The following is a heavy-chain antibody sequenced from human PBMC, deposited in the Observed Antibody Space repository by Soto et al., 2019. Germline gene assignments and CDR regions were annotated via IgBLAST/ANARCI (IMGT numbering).Heavy chain of an antibody. CDR1: GGSVSSGSYY. CDR2: IYYSGST. Sequence: QVQLQESGPGLVKPSETLSLTCTVSGGSVSSGSYYWSWIRQPPGKGLEWIGYIYYSGSTNYNPSLKSRVTISVDTSKNQFSLKLSSVTAADTAVYYCASNYNSSPSLFDYWGQGTLVTVSS. V-gene: IGHV4-61*01. CDR3: ASNYNSSPSLFDY. J-gene: IGHJ4*02. D-gene: IGHD6-6*01.